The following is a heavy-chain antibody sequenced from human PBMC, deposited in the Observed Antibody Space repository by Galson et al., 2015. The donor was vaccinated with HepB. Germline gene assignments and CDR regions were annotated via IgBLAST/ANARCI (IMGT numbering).Heavy chain of an antibody. V-gene: IGHV3-30*18. CDR1: GFTYSSYG. D-gene: IGHD2-21*01. CDR2: ISYDVGNK. J-gene: IGHJ4*02. Sequence: SLRLSCAASGFTYSSYGMHWVRQAPGKGLEWVAVISYDVGNKNYADSVKGRFTISRDKSKNTLYLQMNSLRAEDTAVYYCAKDRLLVGGFDYWGQGTLVTVSS. CDR3: AKDRLLVGGFDY.